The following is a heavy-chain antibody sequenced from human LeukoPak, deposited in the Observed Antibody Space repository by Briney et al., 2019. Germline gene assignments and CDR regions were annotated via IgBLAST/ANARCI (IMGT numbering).Heavy chain of an antibody. D-gene: IGHD1-26*01. J-gene: IGHJ4*02. V-gene: IGHV3-21*01. CDR3: ARVSGSTRTRIFDY. CDR1: GFTFSSYS. CDR2: ISSSSSYI. Sequence: GGSLRLSCAASGFTFSSYSMNWVRRAPGKGLEWVSSISSSSSYIYYADSVKGRFTISRDNAKNSLYLQMNSLRAEDTAVYYCARVSGSTRTRIFDYWGQGTLVTVSS.